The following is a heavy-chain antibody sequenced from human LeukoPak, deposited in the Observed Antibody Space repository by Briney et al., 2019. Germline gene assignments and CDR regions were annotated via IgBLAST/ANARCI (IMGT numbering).Heavy chain of an antibody. CDR3: AKDHYGSAVTGLFDY. D-gene: IGHD3-10*01. CDR2: ISGSGDTT. J-gene: IGHJ4*02. Sequence: GGSLLLSCAASGFTFHRYAMSWVRQAPGRGLEWVSPISGSGDTTYYADTVKGRFTISRDNSKNTLYLQMNSLRAEDTAIYYCAKDHYGSAVTGLFDYWGQGTLVTVSS. CDR1: GFTFHRYA. V-gene: IGHV3-23*01.